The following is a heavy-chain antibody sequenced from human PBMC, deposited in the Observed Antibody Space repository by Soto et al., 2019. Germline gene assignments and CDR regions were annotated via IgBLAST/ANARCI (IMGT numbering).Heavy chain of an antibody. J-gene: IGHJ5*02. CDR3: ARAPIAVACTNWFAP. D-gene: IGHD6-19*01. CDR1: GYTFTSYD. Sequence: QVQLVQSGAEVKKPGASVKVSCKASGYTFTSYDITWVRQATGQGLEWMGWMNPTSGNTGYAQKFQGRVTMTRNTSISTAYIELSSLRSEDTAVYYCARAPIAVACTNWFAPRGQGTMVTVST. V-gene: IGHV1-8*01. CDR2: MNPTSGNT.